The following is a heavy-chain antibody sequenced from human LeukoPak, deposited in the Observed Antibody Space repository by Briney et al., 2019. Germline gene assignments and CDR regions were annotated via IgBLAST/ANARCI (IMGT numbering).Heavy chain of an antibody. J-gene: IGHJ4*02. V-gene: IGHV3-23*01. CDR1: GFTFSSYA. CDR3: AKVSRSTVTSDY. D-gene: IGHD4-17*01. Sequence: GGSLRLSCAASGFTFSSYAMSWVRQAPGKGLEWVSAISGSGGSTYYADSVKGRFTISRDNSKDTLYLQMNSLRAEDTAVYYCAKVSRSTVTSDYWGQGTLVTVSS. CDR2: ISGSGGST.